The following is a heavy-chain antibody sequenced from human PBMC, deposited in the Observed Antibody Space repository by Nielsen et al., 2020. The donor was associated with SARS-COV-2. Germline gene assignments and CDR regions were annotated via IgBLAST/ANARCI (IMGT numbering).Heavy chain of an antibody. CDR2: IWYDGSNK. J-gene: IGHJ4*02. D-gene: IGHD3-22*01. CDR3: ATTMAYYYDSSGYSY. CDR1: GFTFSSYG. V-gene: IGHV3-33*01. Sequence: GESLKISCAASGFTFSSYGMHWVRQAPGKGLEWVAVIWYDGSNKYYADSVKGRFTISRDNSKNTLYLQMNSLRAEDTAVYYCATTMAYYYDSSGYSYWGQGTLVTVSS.